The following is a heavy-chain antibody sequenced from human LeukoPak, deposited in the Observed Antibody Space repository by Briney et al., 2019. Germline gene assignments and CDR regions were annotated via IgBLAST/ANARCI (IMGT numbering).Heavy chain of an antibody. J-gene: IGHJ4*02. CDR1: GFNFNYFA. CDR3: SRIKYGGNSGYHFDY. CDR2: IGDSGSGG. D-gene: IGHD4-23*01. Sequence: GGSLRLSCSASGFNFNYFAVSWIRQAPGKRLEWVSTIGDSGSGGSYADSVRGRFTISRDNSKNMVYLQMNSLRVDDSAVYYCSRIKYGGNSGYHFDYWGQGTLVTVSS. V-gene: IGHV3-23*01.